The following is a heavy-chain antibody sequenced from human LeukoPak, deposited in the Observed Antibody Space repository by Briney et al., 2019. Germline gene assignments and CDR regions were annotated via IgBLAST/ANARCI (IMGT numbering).Heavy chain of an antibody. V-gene: IGHV3-30*02. J-gene: IGHJ6*03. CDR2: IRYDGSNK. CDR1: GFTFSSYG. CDR3: ANGNRCTSPNCLGYYYFYMDV. D-gene: IGHD2-8*01. Sequence: GGSLRLSCAASGFTFSSYGMHWVRQAPGKGLEWVAFIRYDGSNKYYADSVKGRFTISRDNSKNTLYLQMNSLRAEDTAVYYCANGNRCTSPNCLGYYYFYMDVWGKGTTVTVSS.